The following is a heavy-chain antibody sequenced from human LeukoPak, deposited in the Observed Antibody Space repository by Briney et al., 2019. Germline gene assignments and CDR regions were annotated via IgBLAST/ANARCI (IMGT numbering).Heavy chain of an antibody. CDR1: GFTFSIYG. CDR2: IWYDGTNK. Sequence: GRSLRLSCAASGFTFSIYGMHWARQAPGKGLEWVAVIWYDGTNKYYADSVKGRFTISRDNSKNTQYLQMNSLRAEDTALYYCAREYTTGGYSYGLDYWGQGTLVTVSS. V-gene: IGHV3-33*01. J-gene: IGHJ4*02. D-gene: IGHD5-18*01. CDR3: AREYTTGGYSYGLDY.